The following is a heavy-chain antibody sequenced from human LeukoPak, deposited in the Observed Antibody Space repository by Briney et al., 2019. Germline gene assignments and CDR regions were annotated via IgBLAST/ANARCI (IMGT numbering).Heavy chain of an antibody. CDR2: ISSSSNYI. J-gene: IGHJ4*02. CDR3: ARTPQTRRGIVVLTLYYFDY. CDR1: GFTFSSYS. D-gene: IGHD2-21*02. V-gene: IGHV3-21*01. Sequence: GGSLRLSCAASGFTFSSYSMNWVRQAPGKGLEWVSSISSSSNYINYAASVKGRFTISRDNAKNSLYLQMDSLRAEDTAVYYCARTPQTRRGIVVLTLYYFDYWGQGTLVTVSS.